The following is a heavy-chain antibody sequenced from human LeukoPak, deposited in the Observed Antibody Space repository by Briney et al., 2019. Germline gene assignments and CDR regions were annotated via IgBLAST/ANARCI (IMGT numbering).Heavy chain of an antibody. Sequence: PSETRSLTCAVSGGSISSSNWWSWVRQPSGKGLGWIGEIYHSGSTNYNPSLKSRVTISVDKSKNQFSLKLSSVTAADTAVYYCARGRWYSSGWYSFDYWGQGTLVTVSS. V-gene: IGHV4-4*02. CDR2: IYHSGST. CDR1: GGSISSSNW. J-gene: IGHJ4*02. CDR3: ARGRWYSSGWYSFDY. D-gene: IGHD6-19*01.